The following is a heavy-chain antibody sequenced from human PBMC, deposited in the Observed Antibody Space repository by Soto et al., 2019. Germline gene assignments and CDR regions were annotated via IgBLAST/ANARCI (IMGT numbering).Heavy chain of an antibody. CDR2: IIPIFGTA. V-gene: IGHV1-69*01. CDR1: GGTFSRHA. D-gene: IGHD3-22*01. CDR3: ARGCGYYSHDYYYAY. J-gene: IGHJ4*02. Sequence: QVQLVQSGAEVRKPGSSVKVSCKASGGTFSRHAISWVRQAPGQGLEWMGGIIPIFGTANHAQKFQGRVTIIADESTGTVYMELSSLRSEDTALYYCARGCGYYSHDYYYAYWGQVTLVIVSS.